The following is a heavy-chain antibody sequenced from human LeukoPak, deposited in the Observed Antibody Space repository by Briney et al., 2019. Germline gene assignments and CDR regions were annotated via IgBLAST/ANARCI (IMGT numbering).Heavy chain of an antibody. CDR2: ISSDGRNQ. V-gene: IGHV3-30*04. CDR3: ARDGNSGTYQFFDF. J-gene: IGHJ4*02. Sequence: GGSLRLSCAASGFTFSTYAMHWVRQSPGKGLKWVAVISSDGRNQYYPDSVKGRFTIARDNSKNTLYLQMNSLRADDTAVYYCARDGNSGTYQFFDFWGQGTLVTVSS. D-gene: IGHD1-26*01. CDR1: GFTFSTYA.